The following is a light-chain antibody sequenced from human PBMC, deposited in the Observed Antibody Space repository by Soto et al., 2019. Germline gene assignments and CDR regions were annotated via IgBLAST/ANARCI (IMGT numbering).Light chain of an antibody. CDR3: QQYNIWPQT. CDR2: GAS. V-gene: IGKV3-15*01. CDR1: QSVSSN. J-gene: IGKJ1*01. Sequence: EIVITHSPSTLSVSQGERATLSCRASQSVSSNLAWYQQKPGQAPRLLIYGASTRATGIPARFSGSGSGTEFTLTISSLQSEDFAVYFCQQYNIWPQTFGQGTKVDI.